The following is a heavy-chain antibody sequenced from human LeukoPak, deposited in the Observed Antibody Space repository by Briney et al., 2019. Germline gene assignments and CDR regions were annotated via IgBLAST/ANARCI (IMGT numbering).Heavy chain of an antibody. D-gene: IGHD7-27*01. V-gene: IGHV1-8*01. CDR1: GYTFTSHD. CDR3: VRTPPNWGFDY. J-gene: IGHJ4*02. Sequence: ASVKVSCTASGYTFTSHDINWVRQATGQGLEWMGWMSPNSGDTGYAQKFQGRITMTSDSSISTAYMELSSLRSEDTAIYYCVRTPPNWGFDYWGQGTLVTVST. CDR2: MSPNSGDT.